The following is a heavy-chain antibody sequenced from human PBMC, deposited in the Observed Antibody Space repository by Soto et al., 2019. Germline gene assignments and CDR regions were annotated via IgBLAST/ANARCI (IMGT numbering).Heavy chain of an antibody. J-gene: IGHJ6*03. CDR2: ISWNSGSI. CDR3: AKDVYYYSYMDV. Sequence: EVQLVESGGGLVQPGRSLRLSCAASGFTFDDYAMHWVRQAPGKGLEWVSGISWNSGSIGYADSVKGRFTISRDNAKNSLYLQMNSLRAEDTALYYCAKDVYYYSYMDVWGKGTTVTVSS. V-gene: IGHV3-9*01. CDR1: GFTFDDYA.